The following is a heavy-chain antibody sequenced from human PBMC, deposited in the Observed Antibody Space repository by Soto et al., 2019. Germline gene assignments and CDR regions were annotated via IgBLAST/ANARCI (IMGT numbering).Heavy chain of an antibody. J-gene: IGHJ4*02. V-gene: IGHV3-11*01. Sequence: QVQLVESGGGLVKPGGSLRLSCTASGFTFTDHYMTWIRQAPGKGLEWVSYINSGGGNIYYADSVRGRFTISRDNAKISVYVQMSSLRAEDTAIYYCARDIRGANWGQGTLVIVSS. CDR2: INSGGGNI. CDR3: ARDIRGAN. D-gene: IGHD3-10*01. CDR1: GFTFTDHY.